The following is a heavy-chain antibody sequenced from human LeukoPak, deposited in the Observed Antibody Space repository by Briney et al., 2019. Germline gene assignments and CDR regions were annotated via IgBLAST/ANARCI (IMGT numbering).Heavy chain of an antibody. Sequence: SETLSLTCTVSGGSISSSSYYWGWIRQPPGKGLEWIGEINHSGSTNYNPSLKSRVTISVDTSKNQFSLKLSSVTAADTAVYYCARHTPTRVMVRGAYYYYYYMDVWSKGTTVTISS. V-gene: IGHV4-39*01. D-gene: IGHD3-10*01. CDR2: INHSGST. CDR1: GGSISSSSYY. CDR3: ARHTPTRVMVRGAYYYYYYMDV. J-gene: IGHJ6*03.